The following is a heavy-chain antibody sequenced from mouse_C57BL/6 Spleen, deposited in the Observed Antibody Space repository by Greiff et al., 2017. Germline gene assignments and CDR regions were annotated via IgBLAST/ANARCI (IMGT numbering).Heavy chain of an antibody. J-gene: IGHJ4*01. CDR1: GFSINSDCY. CDR3: ARDLHYYGSSYAMDY. V-gene: IGHV3-3*01. CDR2: TFYSGIT. Sequence: VQLKESGPSLVRPSQTLSLTCTVTGFSINSDCYWIWIRQFPGNKLEYIGYTFYSGITYYNPSLESRTYITRDTSKNQFSLKLSSVTTEDTATYYCARDLHYYGSSYAMDYWGQGTSVTVSS. D-gene: IGHD1-1*01.